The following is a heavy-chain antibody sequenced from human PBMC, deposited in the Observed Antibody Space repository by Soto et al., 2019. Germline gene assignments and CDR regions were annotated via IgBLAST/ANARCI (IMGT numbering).Heavy chain of an antibody. CDR2: ISVGGGSI. J-gene: IGHJ3*02. CDR1: GFTFRDYA. V-gene: IGHV3-48*02. D-gene: IGHD2-15*01. CDR3: VRDHRWAFDI. Sequence: EVQLVESGGGLVQPGGSLRVSCTDSGFTFRDYAFNWVRQAPGKGLEWVSYISVGGGSIFYADSVKGRFTISRDDARNSVYLQMNTLRHEDTAVYHCVRDHRWAFDIWGQGTVVTVSS.